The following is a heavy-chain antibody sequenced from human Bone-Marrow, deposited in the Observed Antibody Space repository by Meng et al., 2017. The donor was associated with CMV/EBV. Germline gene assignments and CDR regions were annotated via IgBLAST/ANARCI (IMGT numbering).Heavy chain of an antibody. V-gene: IGHV3-30*18. CDR3: AKSVLRTYYDFWSGDYYYGMDV. D-gene: IGHD3-3*01. J-gene: IGHJ6*02. CDR1: GFTFSSYA. Sequence: GESLKISCAASGFTFSSYAMHWVRQAPGKGLEWVAVISYDGSNKYYADSVKGRFTISRDNSKNTLYLQMNSLRAEDTAVYYCAKSVLRTYYDFWSGDYYYGMDVWGQGTTVTVSS. CDR2: ISYDGSNK.